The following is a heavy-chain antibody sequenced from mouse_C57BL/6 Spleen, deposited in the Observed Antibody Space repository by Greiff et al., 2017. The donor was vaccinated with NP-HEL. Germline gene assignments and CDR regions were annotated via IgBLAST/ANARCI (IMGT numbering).Heavy chain of an antibody. CDR3: ARERGNAYAMDY. J-gene: IGHJ4*01. CDR1: GFTFSSYG. Sequence: EVHLVESGGDLVKPGGSLKLSCAASGFTFSSYGMSWVRQTPDKRLEWVATISSGGSYTYYPDSVKGRFTISRDNAKNTLYLQMSSLKSEDTAMYYCARERGNAYAMDYWGQGTSVTVSS. CDR2: ISSGGSYT. V-gene: IGHV5-6*01. D-gene: IGHD2-1*01.